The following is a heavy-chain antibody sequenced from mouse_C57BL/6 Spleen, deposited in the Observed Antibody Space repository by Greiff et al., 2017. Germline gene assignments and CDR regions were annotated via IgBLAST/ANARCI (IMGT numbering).Heavy chain of an antibody. CDR2: INPNNGGT. J-gene: IGHJ4*01. Sequence: VQLQQSGPELVKPGASVKIPCKASGYTFTDYNMDWVKQSHGKSLEWIGDINPNNGGTIYNQKFKGKATLTVDKYSSTVYMELRSLTSEDTAVYYCAREGLRVEYPPYYYAMDYWGQGTSVTVSS. D-gene: IGHD2-4*01. CDR1: GYTFTDYN. CDR3: AREGLRVEYPPYYYAMDY. V-gene: IGHV1-18*01.